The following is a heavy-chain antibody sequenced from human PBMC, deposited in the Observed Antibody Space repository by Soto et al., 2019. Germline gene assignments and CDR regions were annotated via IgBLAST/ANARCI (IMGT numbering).Heavy chain of an antibody. V-gene: IGHV3-9*01. CDR2: ISWNSGSI. D-gene: IGHD2-15*01. J-gene: IGHJ3*02. CDR1: GFTFDDYA. CDR3: AKVGKYCSGGSCYSGAFDI. Sequence: EVQLVESGGGLVQPGRSLRLSCAASGFTFDDYAMHWVRQAPGKGLEWVSGISWNSGSIGYAGSVKGRFTISSDNAENSLYLQMSSLRAEDTALYYCAKVGKYCSGGSCYSGAFDIWGQGTMVTVSS.